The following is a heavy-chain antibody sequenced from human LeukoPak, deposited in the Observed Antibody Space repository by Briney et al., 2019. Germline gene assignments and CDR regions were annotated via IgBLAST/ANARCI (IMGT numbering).Heavy chain of an antibody. D-gene: IGHD3-10*01. Sequence: PGGSLRLSCAASGFTFSSYAMHWVRQAPGKGLEWVAVISYDGSNKYYADSVKGRFTISRDNSKNTLYLQMNSLRAEDTAAYYCARVFGAGYYGSGKGYYFDYWGQGTLVTVSS. J-gene: IGHJ4*02. CDR1: GFTFSSYA. CDR3: ARVFGAGYYGSGKGYYFDY. V-gene: IGHV3-30-3*01. CDR2: ISYDGSNK.